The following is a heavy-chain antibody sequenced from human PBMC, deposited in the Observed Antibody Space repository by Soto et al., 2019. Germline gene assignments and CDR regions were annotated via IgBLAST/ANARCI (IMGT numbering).Heavy chain of an antibody. CDR3: ASWYVVVVAATSTQCDY. CDR1: GGSISSSSYY. D-gene: IGHD2-15*01. CDR2: IYYSGST. Sequence: QLQLQESGPGLVKPSETLSLTCTVSGGSISSSSYYWGWIRQPPGKGLEWIGSIYYSGSTYYNPSLKSRITISVDTSKNQFSLKLSSVTAADAAVYYCASWYVVVVAATSTQCDYWGQGTLVTVSS. V-gene: IGHV4-39*01. J-gene: IGHJ4*02.